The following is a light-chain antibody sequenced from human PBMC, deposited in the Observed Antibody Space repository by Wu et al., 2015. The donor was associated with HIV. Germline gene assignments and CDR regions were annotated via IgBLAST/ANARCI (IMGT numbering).Light chain of an antibody. V-gene: IGKV3-15*01. CDR2: GAS. Sequence: EIVMTQSPATLSVSPGERATLSCRASQSVSSNLAWYQQKPGQAPRLLIYGASTRATGIPARFSGSGSGTEFTLTITSLQPDDFATYYCQQYNYFSATFGQGTKVEIK. J-gene: IGKJ1*01. CDR3: QQYNYFSAT. CDR1: QSVSSN.